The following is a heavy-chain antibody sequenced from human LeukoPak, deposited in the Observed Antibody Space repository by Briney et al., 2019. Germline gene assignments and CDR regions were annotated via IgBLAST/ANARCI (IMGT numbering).Heavy chain of an antibody. Sequence: GASVKVSCKASGYTFTGYYMHWVRQAPGQGLEWMGRINPNSGGTNYAQKFQGRVTMTGDTSISTAYMELSRLRSDDAAVYYCARVPNSESYTRHFQHWGQGTLVTVSS. D-gene: IGHD1-26*01. J-gene: IGHJ1*01. CDR1: GYTFTGYY. CDR3: ARVPNSESYTRHFQH. V-gene: IGHV1-2*06. CDR2: INPNSGGT.